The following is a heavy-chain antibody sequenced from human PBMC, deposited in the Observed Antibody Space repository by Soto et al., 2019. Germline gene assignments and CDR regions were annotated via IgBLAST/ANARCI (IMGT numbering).Heavy chain of an antibody. CDR2: ISSSSSYI. Sequence: VGSLRLSCAASGFTFSSYSMNWVRQAPGKGLEWVSSISSSSSYIYYADSVKGRFTISRDNAKNSLYLQMNSLRAEDTAVYYCARDKAVVPAAISGFFNWFDPWGQGTLVTVSS. CDR1: GFTFSSYS. J-gene: IGHJ5*02. V-gene: IGHV3-21*01. CDR3: ARDKAVVPAAISGFFNWFDP. D-gene: IGHD2-2*01.